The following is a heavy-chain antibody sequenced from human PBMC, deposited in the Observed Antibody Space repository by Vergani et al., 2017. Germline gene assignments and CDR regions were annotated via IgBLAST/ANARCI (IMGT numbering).Heavy chain of an antibody. CDR1: GFTVSSHY. Sequence: QLVASGGDLVQPGGSLRLSCAVSGFTVSSHYMSWVRQAPGQGLEWVSVIFSGGYTYYADTVKGRFTISRDDSKNGLYLQMNSLRAEDTAVYSCASQYYDFWSGRDWGQGTLVTVSS. V-gene: IGHV3-66*04. CDR3: ASQYYDFWSGRD. J-gene: IGHJ1*01. D-gene: IGHD3-3*01. CDR2: IFSGGYT.